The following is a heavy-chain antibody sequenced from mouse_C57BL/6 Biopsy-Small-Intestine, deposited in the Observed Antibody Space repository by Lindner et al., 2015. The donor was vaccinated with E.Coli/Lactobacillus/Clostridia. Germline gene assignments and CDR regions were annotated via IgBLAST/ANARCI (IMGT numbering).Heavy chain of an antibody. CDR3: ARGDLYYFDS. Sequence: VQLQESGPMLVKPGPSVKISCKASGFTFTDYYVHWVKQSHGKSLEWIGLLSPYSGGSSYNQKFKVKATLTVDKSSNTAYMELNSLTSEDSAVYYCARGDLYYFDSWGQGTTLTVSS. V-gene: IGHV1-36*01. J-gene: IGHJ2*01. CDR2: LSPYSGGS. CDR1: GFTFTDYY.